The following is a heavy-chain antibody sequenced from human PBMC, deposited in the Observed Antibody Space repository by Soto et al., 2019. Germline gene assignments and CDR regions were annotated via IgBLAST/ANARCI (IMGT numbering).Heavy chain of an antibody. J-gene: IGHJ6*02. CDR3: ERGDHWNTQKYYYYGMDV. V-gene: IGHV1-3*05. CDR2: INAGNGNT. Sequence: QVQLVQSGAEEKKPGASVKVSCKASGYTFTSYAMHWVRQAPGQRLEWMGWINAGNGNTKYSQKFQGRVTITRDTSASTAYMELSRLRSEDTAVYYCERGDHWNTQKYYYYGMDVWGQGTTVTVSS. D-gene: IGHD1-1*01. CDR1: GYTFTSYA.